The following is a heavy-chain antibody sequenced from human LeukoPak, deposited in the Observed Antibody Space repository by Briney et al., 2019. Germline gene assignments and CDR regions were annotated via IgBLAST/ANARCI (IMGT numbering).Heavy chain of an antibody. V-gene: IGHV3-66*01. CDR1: GFTVSSNY. J-gene: IGHJ3*02. CDR3: ARDLALAAAGTDAFDI. CDR2: IYSGGST. D-gene: IGHD6-13*01. Sequence: PGGSLRLSCAASGFTVSSNYMSWVRQAPGKGLEWVSVIYSGGSTYYADSVKGRFTISRDNSKNTLYLQMNSLRAEDTAVYYCARDLALAAAGTDAFDIWGQGTMVTVSS.